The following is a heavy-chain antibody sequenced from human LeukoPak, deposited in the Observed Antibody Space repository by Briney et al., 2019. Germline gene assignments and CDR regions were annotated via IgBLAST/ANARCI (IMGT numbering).Heavy chain of an antibody. CDR1: GGSINNYY. CDR3: ARAPYCSAAISSGGDAFDI. Sequence: SETLSLTCTVSGGSINNYYWSWIRQPAGKGLEWIGRIYTRGSTNYNPSLKRRVTMSVDTSKNQSTLRLSSVTAADTAVYYCARAPYCSAAISSGGDAFDIWGQGPMVSVSS. CDR2: IYTRGST. D-gene: IGHD2-15*01. V-gene: IGHV4-4*07. J-gene: IGHJ3*02.